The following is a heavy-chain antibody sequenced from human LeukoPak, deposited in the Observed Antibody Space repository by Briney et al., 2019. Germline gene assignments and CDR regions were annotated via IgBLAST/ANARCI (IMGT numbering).Heavy chain of an antibody. CDR1: GYTLTELS. V-gene: IGHV1-24*01. Sequence: ASVTVSCKVSGYTLTELSMHWVRQAPGKGLEWMGGFDPEDGETIYAQKFQGRVTMTEDTSTDTAYMELSSLRSEDTAVYYCVTDGGYDSPFDYWGQGTLVTVSS. J-gene: IGHJ4*02. CDR2: FDPEDGET. D-gene: IGHD5-12*01. CDR3: VTDGGYDSPFDY.